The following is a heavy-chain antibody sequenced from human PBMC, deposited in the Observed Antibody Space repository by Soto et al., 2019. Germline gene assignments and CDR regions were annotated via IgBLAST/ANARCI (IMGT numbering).Heavy chain of an antibody. V-gene: IGHV3-30-3*01. CDR2: ISYDGSNK. J-gene: IGHJ4*02. CDR1: GFTFSSYA. D-gene: IGHD5-12*01. CDR3: ARVAVEMATIHVLDY. Sequence: QVQLVESGGGVVQPGRSLRLSCAASGFTFSSYAMHWVRQAPGKGLEWVAVISYDGSNKYYANAVKDRFTISRDNSKNTRYLQMDSLRAEETAVYYCARVAVEMATIHVLDYWGQGTLVTVSS.